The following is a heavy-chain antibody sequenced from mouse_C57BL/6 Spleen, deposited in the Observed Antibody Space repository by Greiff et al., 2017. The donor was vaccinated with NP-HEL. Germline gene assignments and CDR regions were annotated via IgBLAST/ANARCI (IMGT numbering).Heavy chain of an antibody. CDR3: ARLGGSSYLDY. D-gene: IGHD1-1*01. CDR2: IDPSDSYP. Sequence: VQLQQPGAELVMPGASVKLSCKASGYTFTSYWMHWVKQRPGQGLEWIGEIDPSDSYPNYNQKFKGKSTLTVDKSSSTAYMQLSSLTSEDSAVYYCARLGGSSYLDYWGQGTTLTVSS. V-gene: IGHV1-69*01. J-gene: IGHJ2*01. CDR1: GYTFTSYW.